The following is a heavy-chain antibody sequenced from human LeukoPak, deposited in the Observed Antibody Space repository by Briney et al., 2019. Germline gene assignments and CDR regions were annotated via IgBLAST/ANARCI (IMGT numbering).Heavy chain of an antibody. Sequence: KSSETLSLTCAVYGESLNSYYWSWFRQPPGEGLEWIGEIYESGTTEYNPSLKSRVTISMVPSKQQFSLSLSSVTAADTAVYYCARGAWATRLGSWGLGTPVIVSS. CDR3: ARGAWATRLGS. D-gene: IGHD2-15*01. CDR1: GESLNSYY. CDR2: IYESGTT. J-gene: IGHJ4*02. V-gene: IGHV4-34*01.